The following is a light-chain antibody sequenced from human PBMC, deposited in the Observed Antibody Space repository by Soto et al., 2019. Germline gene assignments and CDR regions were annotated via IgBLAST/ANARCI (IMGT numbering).Light chain of an antibody. CDR3: PQYGSAPYG. J-gene: IGKJ2*03. CDR1: QSVSLNY. Sequence: EVVLTQSPGTLSLSPGERAILSCRASQSVSLNYLAWYQQKPGQTPRLLIYGASSRATGIPDRFSGSGSGTDFSLTIGRLEPEDFAVYYCPQYGSAPYGFGQGTKLEIK. CDR2: GAS. V-gene: IGKV3-20*01.